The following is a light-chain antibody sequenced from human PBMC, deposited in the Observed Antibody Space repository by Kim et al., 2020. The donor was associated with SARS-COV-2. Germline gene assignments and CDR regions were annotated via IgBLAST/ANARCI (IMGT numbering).Light chain of an antibody. CDR3: QQYHYWLT. CDR2: GAS. Sequence: LSVSPGERATLSCRASQSVSSHLAWYQQTPGQAPRLLIYGASTRAAGIPARFGGSGSGTEFTLTINGLQSEDFAVYYCQQYHYWLTFGQGTNWRSN. CDR1: QSVSSH. J-gene: IGKJ2*01. V-gene: IGKV3-15*01.